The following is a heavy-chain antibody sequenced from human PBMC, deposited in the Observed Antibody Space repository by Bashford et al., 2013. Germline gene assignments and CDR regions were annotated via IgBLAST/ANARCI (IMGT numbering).Heavy chain of an antibody. J-gene: IGHJ3*02. CDR3: AREGVPVAFDI. V-gene: IGHV1-18*01. CDR2: ISAYNGNT. Sequence: ASVKVSCKASGYTFTSYGISWVRQAPGQGLEWMGWISAYNGNTNYAQKLQGRVTMTRNTSISTAYMELSSLRSEDTAVYYCAREGVPVAFDIWGQGTMVTVSS. CDR1: GYTFTSYG. D-gene: IGHD3-10*01.